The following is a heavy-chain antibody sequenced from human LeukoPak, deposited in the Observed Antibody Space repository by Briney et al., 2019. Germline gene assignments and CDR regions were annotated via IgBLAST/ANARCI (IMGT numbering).Heavy chain of an antibody. Sequence: GGSLRLSCAASGFTFSDYYMSWIRQAPGKGLEWVSYISSSGSTIYYADSVKGLFTISRDNAKNSLYLQMNSLRAEDTAVYYCATSYSSSDDAFDIWGQGTMVTVSS. CDR1: GFTFSDYY. J-gene: IGHJ3*02. CDR2: ISSSGSTI. V-gene: IGHV3-11*01. CDR3: ATSYSSSDDAFDI. D-gene: IGHD6-13*01.